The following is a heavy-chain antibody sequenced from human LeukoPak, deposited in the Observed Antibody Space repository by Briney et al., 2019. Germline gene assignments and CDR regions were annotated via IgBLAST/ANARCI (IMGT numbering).Heavy chain of an antibody. J-gene: IGHJ4*02. D-gene: IGHD1-26*01. CDR2: ISGSGGST. CDR1: GFTFSSYA. Sequence: GGSLRLSCAASGFTFSSYAMSWVRQAPGKGLEWVSAISGSGGSTYYADSVKGRFTISRANSKNTLYLQMNSLRAEDTAVYYCAVNEGYYDYFDYWGQGTLVTVSS. CDR3: AVNEGYYDYFDY. V-gene: IGHV3-23*01.